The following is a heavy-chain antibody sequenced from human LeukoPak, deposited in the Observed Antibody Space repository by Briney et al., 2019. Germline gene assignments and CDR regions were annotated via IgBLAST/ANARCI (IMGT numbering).Heavy chain of an antibody. J-gene: IGHJ4*02. CDR3: ASDLTTSPREADDY. Sequence: ASVKVSCKASGYTFTGYYMHWVRQAPGQGLEWMGWINPNSGGTNYAQKFQGRVTMTRDTSISTAYMELSRLRSDDTAVYYCASDLTTSPREADDYWGQGTLVTVFS. D-gene: IGHD4-17*01. V-gene: IGHV1-2*02. CDR1: GYTFTGYY. CDR2: INPNSGGT.